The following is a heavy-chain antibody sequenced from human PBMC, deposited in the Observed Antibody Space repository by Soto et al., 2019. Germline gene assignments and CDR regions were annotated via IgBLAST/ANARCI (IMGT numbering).Heavy chain of an antibody. V-gene: IGHV3-13*01. Sequence: GGSLRLSCAASGFTFSSYDMHWVRQATGKGLEWVSAIGTAGDTYYPGSVKGRFTISRENAKNSLYLQMNSLRAGDTAVYYCARGGIAVAGGAFDIWGQGTMVTVS. J-gene: IGHJ3*02. CDR1: GFTFSSYD. CDR2: IGTAGDT. D-gene: IGHD6-19*01. CDR3: ARGGIAVAGGAFDI.